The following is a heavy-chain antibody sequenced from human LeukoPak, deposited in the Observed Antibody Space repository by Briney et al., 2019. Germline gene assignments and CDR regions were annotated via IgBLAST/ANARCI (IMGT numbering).Heavy chain of an antibody. CDR3: VGSSGWYRPTFDY. J-gene: IGHJ4*02. V-gene: IGHV3-30-3*01. Sequence: TLSLTCSVSGDSISSNEWWSWVRQAPGKGLEWVAVISYDGSNKYYADSVKGRFTISRDNSKNTLYLQMNSLRAEDTAVYYCVGSSGWYRPTFDYWGQGTLVTVSS. CDR2: ISYDGSNK. D-gene: IGHD6-19*01. CDR1: GDSISSNE.